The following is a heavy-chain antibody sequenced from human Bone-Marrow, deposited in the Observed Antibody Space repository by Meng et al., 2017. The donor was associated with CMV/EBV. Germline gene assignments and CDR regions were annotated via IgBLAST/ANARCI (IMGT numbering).Heavy chain of an antibody. J-gene: IGHJ6*02. CDR3: ARDAWCSSTSCYAYYYYGKYV. CDR2: INSDGSST. Sequence: GESLKISCAASGFTFSSYEMNWVRQAPGKGLEWVSRINSDGSSTSYADSVKGRFTISRDNAKNTLYLQMNSLRAEDTAVYYCARDAWCSSTSCYAYYYYGKYVWDQATTATVSS. V-gene: IGHV3-74*01. D-gene: IGHD2-2*01. CDR1: GFTFSSYE.